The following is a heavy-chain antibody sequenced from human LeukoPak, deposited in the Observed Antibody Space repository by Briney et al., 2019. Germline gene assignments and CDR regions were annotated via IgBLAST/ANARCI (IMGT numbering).Heavy chain of an antibody. CDR1: GFTFDDYG. D-gene: IGHD3-3*01. J-gene: IGHJ3*02. CDR3: ARHFDFSSFDI. Sequence: PGGSLRLSCAASGFTFDDYGMSWVRQASGKGLEWVSGINWNGDNTAYADSVKSRITVSRDNAKNSLYLQMNSLRVEDTALYYCARHFDFSSFDIWGRGTMVTVSS. CDR2: INWNGDNT. V-gene: IGHV3-20*04.